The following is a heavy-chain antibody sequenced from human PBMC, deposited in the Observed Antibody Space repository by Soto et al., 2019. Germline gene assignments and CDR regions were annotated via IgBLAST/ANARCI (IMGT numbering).Heavy chain of an antibody. Sequence: QVQLVQSGAEVKKPGSSVNVSCKTSGGTFGNSAVTWVRQAPRQGLEWLGGIVPMFGTANYAQKFQGTVTITAATSARIAYLHLSSPTTAATAVSYCARDGDPQSAVWSGPLGGGRFDPWCPGTLVSVSS. CDR3: ARDGDPQSAVWSGPLGGGRFDP. V-gene: IGHV1-69*14. J-gene: IGHJ5*02. CDR1: GGTFGNSA. D-gene: IGHD3-3*01. CDR2: IVPMFGTA.